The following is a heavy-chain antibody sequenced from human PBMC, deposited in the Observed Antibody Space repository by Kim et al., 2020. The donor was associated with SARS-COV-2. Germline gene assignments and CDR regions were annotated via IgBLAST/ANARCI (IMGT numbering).Heavy chain of an antibody. V-gene: IGHV3-30*02. CDR3: AKAGGDIVVVVAATRWYFDL. Sequence: RFTISRDKSKNTLYLQMNSLRAEDTAVYYCAKAGGDIVVVVAATRWYFDLWGRGTLVTVSS. D-gene: IGHD2-15*01. J-gene: IGHJ2*01.